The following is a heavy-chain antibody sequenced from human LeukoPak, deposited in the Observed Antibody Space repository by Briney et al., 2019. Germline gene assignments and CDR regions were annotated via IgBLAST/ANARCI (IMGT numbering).Heavy chain of an antibody. CDR3: ARGGGRSSSPFDP. V-gene: IGHV1-2*02. J-gene: IGHJ5*02. D-gene: IGHD6-6*01. CDR1: GYTFTGSY. CDR2: INPNSGGT. Sequence: ASVKVSCKASGYTFTGSYMHWVRQAPGQGLEWMGWINPNSGGTKYAQNFQGRVTMTRDTSISTAYMKLSRLRSDDTAVYYCARGGGRSSSPFDPWGQGTLVTVSS.